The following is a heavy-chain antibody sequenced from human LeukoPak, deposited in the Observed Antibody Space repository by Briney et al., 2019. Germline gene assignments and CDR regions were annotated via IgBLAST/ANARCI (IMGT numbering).Heavy chain of an antibody. D-gene: IGHD2-21*02. CDR3: AKGSRGSCRGTYCYSFDN. J-gene: IGHJ4*02. CDR1: VLTFSSYG. CDR2: IRYDGSNK. V-gene: IGHV3-30*02. Sequence: GGSLRLSCAASVLTFSSYGMHWVRQAPGKGLEWVACIRYDGSNKYYADSVKGRFTISRVNSRNTLYLQMNRLRVEDTAVYYCAKGSRGSCRGTYCYSFDNWGQGVVVTVSS.